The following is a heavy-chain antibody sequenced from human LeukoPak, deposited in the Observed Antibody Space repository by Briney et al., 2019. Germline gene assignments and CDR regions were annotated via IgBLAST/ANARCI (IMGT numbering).Heavy chain of an antibody. CDR3: ARGLTTVTTFNWFDP. CDR1: GGSFSGYF. J-gene: IGHJ5*02. Sequence: SETLSLTCAVYGGSFSGYFWNWIRQPPGKGLEWIGEINHSGSTNYNPSLKSRVTISVDTSKNQFSLKLSSVTAADTAVYSCARGLTTVTTFNWFDPWGQGTLVAVSS. V-gene: IGHV4-34*01. D-gene: IGHD4-17*01. CDR2: INHSGST.